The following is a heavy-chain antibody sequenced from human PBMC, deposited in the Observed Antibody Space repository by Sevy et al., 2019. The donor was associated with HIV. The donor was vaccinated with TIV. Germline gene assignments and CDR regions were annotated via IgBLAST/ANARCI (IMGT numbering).Heavy chain of an antibody. Sequence: ASVKVSCKASGYTFTSYGISWVRQAPGQGLEWMGWISAYNGNTNYAQKLQGRVTMTTDTSTSTAYMELRSLRSDDTAVYYRARDPGLTPYLHYFDYWGQGTLVTVSS. D-gene: IGHD2-21*01. V-gene: IGHV1-18*01. J-gene: IGHJ4*02. CDR1: GYTFTSYG. CDR3: ARDPGLTPYLHYFDY. CDR2: ISAYNGNT.